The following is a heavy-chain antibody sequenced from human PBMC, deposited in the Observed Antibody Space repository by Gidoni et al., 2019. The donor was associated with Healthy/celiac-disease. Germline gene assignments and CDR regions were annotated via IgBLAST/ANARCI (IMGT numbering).Heavy chain of an antibody. D-gene: IGHD2-2*02. CDR3: ASSPLGYCSSTSCYTVY. CDR2: ISAYNGNT. J-gene: IGHJ4*02. V-gene: IGHV1-18*01. Sequence: QVQLVQSGAEVKKPGASVKVSCKASGYTFTSYGIRWVRQAPGQGLEWMGGISAYNGNTNDAQKLQGRVTMTTDTSTSTAYMELRSLRSDDTAVYYCASSPLGYCSSTSCYTVYWGQGTLVTVSS. CDR1: GYTFTSYG.